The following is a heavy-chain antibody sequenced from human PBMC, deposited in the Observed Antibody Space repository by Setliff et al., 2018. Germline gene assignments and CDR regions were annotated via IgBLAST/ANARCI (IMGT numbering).Heavy chain of an antibody. J-gene: IGHJ5*02. CDR1: GASISDYY. V-gene: IGHV4-4*07. Sequence: SETLSLTCTVSGASISDYYWTWIRQPAGKELEWIGRVSASGSTTYNPSLKSRVTMSVDTSRNQISLNLTSVIAADTAMYYCARERTIFGILVISGWFDPWGQGTVVTVSS. D-gene: IGHD3-3*01. CDR3: ARERTIFGILVISGWFDP. CDR2: VSASGST.